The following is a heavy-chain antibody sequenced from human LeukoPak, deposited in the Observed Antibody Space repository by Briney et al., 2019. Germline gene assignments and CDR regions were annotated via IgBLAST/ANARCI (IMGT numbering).Heavy chain of an antibody. D-gene: IGHD5-24*01. Sequence: SETLSLTCTVSGGSISSYYWSWIRQPPGKGLEWIGYIYDSGSTNYNPSLKSRVTISVDTSKNQFSLKLSSVTAADTAVYYRARGVRRWLHRDAFDIWGQGTMVTVSS. CDR3: ARGVRRWLHRDAFDI. CDR1: GGSISSYY. CDR2: IYDSGST. J-gene: IGHJ3*02. V-gene: IGHV4-59*01.